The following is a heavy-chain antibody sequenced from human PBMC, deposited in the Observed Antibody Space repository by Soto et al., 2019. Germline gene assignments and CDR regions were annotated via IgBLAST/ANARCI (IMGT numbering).Heavy chain of an antibody. CDR1: GFTFTTYA. CDR3: AKQDYGDVDH. Sequence: VGSLRLSCAASGFTFTTYAMTWVRQAPGKGLEWVSTVSGSGGNRHYADSVKGRFTISRDNSKNRLYLQMNSLRAEDTAVYYCAKQDYGDVDHWGQGTLVTVSS. CDR2: VSGSGGNR. J-gene: IGHJ4*02. D-gene: IGHD4-17*01. V-gene: IGHV3-23*01.